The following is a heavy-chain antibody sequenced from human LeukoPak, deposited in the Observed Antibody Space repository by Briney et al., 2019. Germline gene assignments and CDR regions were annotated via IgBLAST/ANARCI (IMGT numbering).Heavy chain of an antibody. Sequence: ASVKVSCKASGYTFTSYGISWVRQAPGQGLEWMGWMNPNSGNTGYAQKFQGRVTMTRNTSISTAYMELSSLRSEDTAVYYCARAGRGNFHRRSIAAAGGGGWFDPWGQGTLVTVSS. CDR2: MNPNSGNT. CDR1: GYTFTSYG. V-gene: IGHV1-8*02. CDR3: ARAGRGNFHRRSIAAAGGGGWFDP. J-gene: IGHJ5*02. D-gene: IGHD6-13*01.